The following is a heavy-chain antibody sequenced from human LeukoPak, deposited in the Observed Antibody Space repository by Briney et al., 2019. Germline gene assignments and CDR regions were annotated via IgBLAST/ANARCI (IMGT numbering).Heavy chain of an antibody. CDR2: IIPIFGTA. V-gene: IGHV1-69*01. J-gene: IGHJ4*02. CDR1: GGTFSSYA. D-gene: IGHD6-6*01. Sequence: GSSVKVSCKASGGTFSSYAISWVRQAPGQRLEWMGGIIPIFGTANYAQKFQGRVTITADESTRPAYMELSRLRAQDTALYYCGRDKSRVWALVGIYYWGQGTLVTVSS. CDR3: GRDKSRVWALVGIYY.